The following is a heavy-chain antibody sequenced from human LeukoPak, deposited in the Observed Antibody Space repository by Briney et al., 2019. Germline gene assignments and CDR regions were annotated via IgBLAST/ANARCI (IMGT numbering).Heavy chain of an antibody. V-gene: IGHV4-4*07. CDR1: ADYFSDYY. CDR2: IYASGST. D-gene: IGHD4-23*01. CDR3: ARDPGGVKTPVVTPPHFFDH. Sequence: SETLSLTCSVSADYFSDYYWSWIRQPAGKGLEWIGHIYASGSTNYNDSLKSRVTMSVDTSKNQFSLRVSSVTAADTAVYYCARDPGGVKTPVVTPPHFFDHWGQGTLVIVSS. J-gene: IGHJ4*02.